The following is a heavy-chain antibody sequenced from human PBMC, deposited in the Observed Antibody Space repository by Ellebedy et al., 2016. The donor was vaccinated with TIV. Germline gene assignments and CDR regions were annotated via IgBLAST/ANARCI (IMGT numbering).Heavy chain of an antibody. J-gene: IGHJ3*02. V-gene: IGHV3-9*01. CDR2: ISWNSGSI. D-gene: IGHD3-3*01. CDR1: GFTFDDYA. Sequence: GGSLRLSCAASGFTFDDYAMHWVRQAPGKGLEWVSGISWNSGSIGYADSVKGRFTISRDNAKNSLYLQMNSLRAEDTALYYCAKDLRPWPITRLSFDIWGQGTMVTVSS. CDR3: AKDLRPWPITRLSFDI.